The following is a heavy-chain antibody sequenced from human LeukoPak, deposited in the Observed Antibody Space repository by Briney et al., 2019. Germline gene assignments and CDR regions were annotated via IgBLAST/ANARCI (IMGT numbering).Heavy chain of an antibody. CDR3: ARAGYSSSWYVANDY. V-gene: IGHV4-34*01. J-gene: IGHJ4*02. Sequence: SETLSLTCAVYGGSFSSYYWSWIRQPPGKGLEWIGEINHSGSTNYNPSLKSRVTISVDTSKNQFSLKLSSVTAADTAVYYCARAGYSSSWYVANDYWGQGTLVTVSS. D-gene: IGHD6-13*01. CDR2: INHSGST. CDR1: GGSFSSYY.